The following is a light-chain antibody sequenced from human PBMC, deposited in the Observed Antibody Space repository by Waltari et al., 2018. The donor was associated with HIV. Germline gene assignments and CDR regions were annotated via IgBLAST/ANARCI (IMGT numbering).Light chain of an antibody. Sequence: EIVLTQSPGTLSLSPGERATLSCRASQTVYSPYLAWYQHRPGQAPRLLILGASSRATGIPDRFSGSGSGTDFTLTISRLEPEDFAVYYCLQYGSSPGTFGQGTKVEIK. J-gene: IGKJ1*01. CDR1: QTVYSPY. CDR2: GAS. CDR3: LQYGSSPGT. V-gene: IGKV3-20*01.